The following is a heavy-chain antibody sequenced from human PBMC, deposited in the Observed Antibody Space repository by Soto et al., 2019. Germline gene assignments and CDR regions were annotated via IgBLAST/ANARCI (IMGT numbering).Heavy chain of an antibody. D-gene: IGHD2-15*01. CDR3: ARDLPPVVVAASPGKQWLVNSAFDI. Sequence: QVQLVQSGAEVKKPGSSVKVSCKASGGTFSSYAISWVRQAPGQGLAWMGGIIPIFGTANYAQKFQGRVTITADESTSTAYMELSSVRSENTAVYYSARDLPPVVVAASPGKQWLVNSAFDIWGQGTMVTVSS. CDR1: GGTFSSYA. V-gene: IGHV1-69*01. CDR2: IIPIFGTA. J-gene: IGHJ3*02.